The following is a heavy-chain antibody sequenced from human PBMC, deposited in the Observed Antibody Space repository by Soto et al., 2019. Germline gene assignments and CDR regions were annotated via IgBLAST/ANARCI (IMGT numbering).Heavy chain of an antibody. CDR2: FDPEDGET. CDR1: GYTLTGFS. V-gene: IGHV1-24*01. J-gene: IGHJ6*04. CDR3: ATGYCSGGSCPVSMDV. Sequence: ASVKVSCKVSGYTLTGFSMHWVRQAPGKGLEWMGGFDPEDGETIYAQKLQGRVTMTENTSTDTAYMELSSLRSEDTAVYYCATGYCSGGSCPVSMDVWGKGATVTVSS. D-gene: IGHD2-15*01.